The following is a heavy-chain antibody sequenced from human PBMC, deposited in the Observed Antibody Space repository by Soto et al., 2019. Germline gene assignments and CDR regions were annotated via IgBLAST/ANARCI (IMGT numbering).Heavy chain of an antibody. CDR2: ITSGSGAT. J-gene: IGHJ4*02. D-gene: IGHD4-17*01. CDR3: AKRLPFYFDY. V-gene: IGHV3-23*01. Sequence: TGGSLRLSCGASGFTFSTHAMAWVRQTPGKGLEWVSSITSGSGATHYADSVKGRFSISRDNSKNTLFLQMNSLRAEDTAIYFCAKRLPFYFDYWGQGTLVTVSS. CDR1: GFTFSTHA.